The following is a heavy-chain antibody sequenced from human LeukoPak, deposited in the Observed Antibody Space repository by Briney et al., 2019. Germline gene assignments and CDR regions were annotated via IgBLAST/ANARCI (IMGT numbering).Heavy chain of an antibody. CDR2: IGGSGETT. CDR1: GFTFSNYA. Sequence: GGSLRLSCAASGFTFSNYAMTWVRQAPGKGLEWVSAIGGSGETTYYADSVKGRFTISRDNSKDTLYLQMNRLRAEDTAVYYCADFRVGATGDSWGQGTLVTVSS. CDR3: ADFRVGATGDS. J-gene: IGHJ4*02. D-gene: IGHD1-26*01. V-gene: IGHV3-23*01.